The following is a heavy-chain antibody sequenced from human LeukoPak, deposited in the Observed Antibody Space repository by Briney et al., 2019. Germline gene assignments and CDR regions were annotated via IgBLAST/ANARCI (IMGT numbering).Heavy chain of an antibody. CDR1: GFTFSSYG. CDR2: ISYDGSNK. D-gene: IGHD1-26*01. Sequence: PGRSLRLSCAASGFTFSSYGMNWVRQAPGKGLEWVAVISYDGSNKYYADSVKGRFTISRDNSKNTLYLQMNSLRAEDTAVYYCAKDRGIVGAPSDYWGQGTLVTVSS. V-gene: IGHV3-30*18. J-gene: IGHJ4*02. CDR3: AKDRGIVGAPSDY.